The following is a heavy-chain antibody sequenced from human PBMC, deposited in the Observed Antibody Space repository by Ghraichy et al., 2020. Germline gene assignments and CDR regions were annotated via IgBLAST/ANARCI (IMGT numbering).Heavy chain of an antibody. CDR3: ARVAWAGPFDY. CDR2: INHSGST. CDR1: GGSLNSYY. Sequence: SETLSLTCAVSGGSLNSYYWTWIRQPPGKGLEWIGEINHSGSTNYNPSLKSRVTISVDTSKNQFSLKLSSVTAADTAVYYCARVAWAGPFDYWGQGTLVTVSS. J-gene: IGHJ4*02. D-gene: IGHD7-27*01. V-gene: IGHV4-34*01.